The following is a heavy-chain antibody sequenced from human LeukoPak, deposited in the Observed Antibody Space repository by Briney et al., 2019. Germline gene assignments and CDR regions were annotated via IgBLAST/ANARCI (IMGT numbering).Heavy chain of an antibody. CDR3: ARDRSDCSSTSCYGRKYNWFDP. CDR1: GFTFSNYA. Sequence: GGSLRLSCAVSGFTFSNYAMVWVRQAPGKGLEWVAVISYDGSNKYYADSVKGRFTISRDNSKNTLCLQMNSLRAEDTAVYYCARDRSDCSSTSCYGRKYNWFDPWGQGTLVTVSS. CDR2: ISYDGSNK. J-gene: IGHJ5*02. V-gene: IGHV3-30*04. D-gene: IGHD2-2*01.